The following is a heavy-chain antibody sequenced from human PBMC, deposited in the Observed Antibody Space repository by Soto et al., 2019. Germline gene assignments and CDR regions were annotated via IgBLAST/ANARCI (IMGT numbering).Heavy chain of an antibody. CDR2: IYYSGST. D-gene: IGHD3-9*01. Sequence: SETLSLTCTVSSGSISSSSYYWGWIRQPPGKGLEWIGSIYYSGSTYYNPSLKSRVTISVDTSKNQFSLKLSSVTAADTAVYYCARPGLTGYPSQNDYWGQGTLVTVSS. CDR1: SGSISSSSYY. CDR3: ARPGLTGYPSQNDY. V-gene: IGHV4-39*01. J-gene: IGHJ4*02.